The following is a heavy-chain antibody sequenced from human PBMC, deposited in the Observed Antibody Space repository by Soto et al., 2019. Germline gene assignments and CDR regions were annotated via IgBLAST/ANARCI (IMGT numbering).Heavy chain of an antibody. J-gene: IGHJ3*02. CDR1: GYTFISYA. V-gene: IGHV1-3*01. Sequence: ASVKVSCKASGYTFISYAMHWVRQAPGQRLEWMGWINAGNGNTKYSQKFQGRVTITRDTSASTAYMELSSLRSEDTAVYYCARYPERWFGELGNDAFDIWGQGTMVTVSS. CDR2: INAGNGNT. CDR3: ARYPERWFGELGNDAFDI. D-gene: IGHD3-10*01.